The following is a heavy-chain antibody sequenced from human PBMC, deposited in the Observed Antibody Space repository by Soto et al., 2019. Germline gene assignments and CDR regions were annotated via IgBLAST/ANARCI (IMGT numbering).Heavy chain of an antibody. V-gene: IGHV3-7*04. CDR2: IKQDGSEK. D-gene: IGHD6-19*01. CDR3: ARDGSGWYSAYYYGMDV. J-gene: IGHJ6*02. Sequence: GGSLRLSCAASGFTFSSYWMSWVRQAPGKGLEWVANIKQDGSEKYYVDSVKGRFTISRDNAKNSLYLQMNSLRAEDTAVYYCARDGSGWYSAYYYGMDVWGQGTPVTVSS. CDR1: GFTFSSYW.